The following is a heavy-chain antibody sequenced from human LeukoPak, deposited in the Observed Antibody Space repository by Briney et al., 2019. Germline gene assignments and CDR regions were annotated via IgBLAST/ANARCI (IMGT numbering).Heavy chain of an antibody. V-gene: IGHV3-30-3*01. D-gene: IGHD6-19*01. J-gene: IGHJ4*02. CDR3: ARDPVAGDYSDY. Sequence: PGGSLRLSCAASGFTFSSYAMHWVRQAPGKGLEWVAVISYDGSNKYYADSVKGRFTISRDNSKNTLYLQMNSLRAEDTAVYYCARDPVAGDYSDYWGQGTLVTVSS. CDR2: ISYDGSNK. CDR1: GFTFSSYA.